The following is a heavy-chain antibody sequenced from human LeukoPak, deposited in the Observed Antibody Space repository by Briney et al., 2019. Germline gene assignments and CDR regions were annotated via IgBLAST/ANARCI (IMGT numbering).Heavy chain of an antibody. CDR2: ISSSSYI. CDR1: GFTFSSYS. CDR3: AKDLTVDGAWDIDY. Sequence: GGSLRLSCAASGFTFSSYSMNWVRQAPGKGLEWVSSISSSSYIYYAESVRGRFTISRDNSRTTLYPQMNSLRDEDTAVYYCAKDLTVDGAWDIDYWGQGTMITVSS. V-gene: IGHV3-21*04. J-gene: IGHJ4*02. D-gene: IGHD3-9*01.